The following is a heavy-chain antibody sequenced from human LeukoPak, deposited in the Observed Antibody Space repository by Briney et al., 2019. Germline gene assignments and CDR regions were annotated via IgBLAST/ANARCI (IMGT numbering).Heavy chain of an antibody. V-gene: IGHV3-15*01. CDR3: TTDCYYDSSGYYYERSCDY. CDR1: GFTFSNAW. J-gene: IGHJ4*02. Sequence: GGSLRLSCAASGFTFSNAWMSWVRQAPGKGLEWVGRIKSKTDGGTTDYAAPVKGRFTISRDDSKNTLYLQMNSLKTEDTAVYYCTTDCYYDSSGYYYERSCDYWGQGTLVTVSS. CDR2: IKSKTDGGTT. D-gene: IGHD3-22*01.